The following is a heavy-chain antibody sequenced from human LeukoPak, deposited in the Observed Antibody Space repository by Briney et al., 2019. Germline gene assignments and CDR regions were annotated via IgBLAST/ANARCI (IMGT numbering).Heavy chain of an antibody. V-gene: IGHV4-30-4*01. CDR3: ARAQIGDYYFDY. D-gene: IGHD3-10*01. J-gene: IGHJ4*02. CDR2: IYYSGST. Sequence: PSQTLSLTCTVSGGSISSGDYSWSWIRQPPGKGLEWIGYIYYSGSTYYNPSLKSRVTISVDTSKNQFSLKLSSVTAADTAVYYCARAQIGDYYFDYWGQGTLVTVSS. CDR1: GGSISSGDYS.